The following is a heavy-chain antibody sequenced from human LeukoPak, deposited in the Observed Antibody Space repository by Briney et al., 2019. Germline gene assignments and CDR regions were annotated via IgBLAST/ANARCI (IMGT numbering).Heavy chain of an antibody. CDR2: IYSGGST. D-gene: IGHD6-19*01. CDR3: ARETYNSAWYADN. J-gene: IGHJ4*02. V-gene: IGHV3-66*01. CDR1: GFTVSSNY. Sequence: GGSLRLSCAASGFTVSSNYMSWVRQAPGKGLEWVSVIYSGGSTYYADSVKGRFTISRDNSKNTLYLQMNSLRAEDTAVYYCARETYNSAWYADNWGQGTLVTVSS.